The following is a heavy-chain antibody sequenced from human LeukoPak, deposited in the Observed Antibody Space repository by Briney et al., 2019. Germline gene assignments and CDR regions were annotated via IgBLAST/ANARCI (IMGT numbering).Heavy chain of an antibody. CDR3: ARGGDYNWFDP. J-gene: IGHJ5*02. Sequence: GASVKVSCKASGYTFSNYGISWVRQAPGQGLEWMGWISGYSGNTNYAQRLQGRVTMTTDTSTSTAYMELRSLRSDDTAVHYCARGGDYNWFDPWGQGTLVTVSS. CDR2: ISGYSGNT. CDR1: GYTFSNYG. D-gene: IGHD4-17*01. V-gene: IGHV1-18*01.